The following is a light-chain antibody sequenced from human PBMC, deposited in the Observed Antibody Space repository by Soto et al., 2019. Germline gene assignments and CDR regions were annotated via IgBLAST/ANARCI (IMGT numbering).Light chain of an antibody. CDR2: AAS. Sequence: ELVMPQSPDILSVSPGERATLSCRASQSVSSNLAWYQQKPGQSPRLLIYAASSRATGSPDRFSGGGSGTEFTLTISSLQSEDFAVYYCQQYNNWLITFGQGTRLEIK. CDR3: QQYNNWLIT. V-gene: IGKV3D-15*01. CDR1: QSVSSN. J-gene: IGKJ5*01.